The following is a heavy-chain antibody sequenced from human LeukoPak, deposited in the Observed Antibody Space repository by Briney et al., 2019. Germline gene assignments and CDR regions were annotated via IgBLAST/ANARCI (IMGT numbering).Heavy chain of an antibody. V-gene: IGHV3-30*04. CDR1: GFTFKNYA. CDR2: ISFDGTHD. Sequence: PGGSLRLSCVASGFTFKNYAMSWVRQAPGKGLEWVAVISFDGTHDFYADSVKGRFTISRDNSKNTLYLQMNSLRADDTAVYYCARDMLIVVVPAAYDAFDIWGQGTMVTVSS. CDR3: ARDMLIVVVPAAYDAFDI. J-gene: IGHJ3*02. D-gene: IGHD2-2*01.